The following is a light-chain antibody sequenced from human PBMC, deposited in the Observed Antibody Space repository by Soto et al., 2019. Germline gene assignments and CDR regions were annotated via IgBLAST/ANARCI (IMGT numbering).Light chain of an antibody. Sequence: ENVLTQSPSTLSLSRGERATLXXRASQSVSSSYLAWYQQTPGQAPRVXVYDTSYRATGVPDRFSGSGSGTDFTLTISRLEPEDSAVYYCQQYDSSPWTFGQGTKVDIK. CDR1: QSVSSSY. CDR3: QQYDSSPWT. V-gene: IGKV3-20*01. J-gene: IGKJ1*01. CDR2: DTS.